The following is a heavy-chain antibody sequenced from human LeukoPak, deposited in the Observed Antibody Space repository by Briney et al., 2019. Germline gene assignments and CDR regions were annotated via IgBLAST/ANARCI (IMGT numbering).Heavy chain of an antibody. D-gene: IGHD1-1*01. CDR1: GFTFSVYY. CDR2: IRYDGSNK. V-gene: IGHV3-30*02. J-gene: IGHJ6*03. Sequence: GGSLRLSCVASGFTFSVYYMSWVRQAPGKGLEWVAFIRYDGSNKYYADSVKGRFTISRDNSKNTLYLQMNSLRAEDTAVYYCASKLDRYYYYYMDVWGKGTTVTISS. CDR3: ASKLDRYYYYYMDV.